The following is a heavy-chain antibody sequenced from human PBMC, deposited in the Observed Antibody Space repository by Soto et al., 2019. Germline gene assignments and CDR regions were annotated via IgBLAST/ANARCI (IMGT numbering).Heavy chain of an antibody. CDR2: IYYSGST. J-gene: IGHJ6*02. D-gene: IGHD3-10*01. V-gene: IGHV4-59*01. CDR3: ARTRTESSKIYYGSGSYYMPYYYGMDV. CDR1: GGSISSYY. Sequence: TSETLSLTCTVSGGSISSYYWSWIRQPPGKGLEWIGYIYYSGSTNYNPSLKSRVTISVDTSKNQFSLKLSSVTAADTAVYYCARTRTESSKIYYGSGSYYMPYYYGMDVWGQGTTVTVSS.